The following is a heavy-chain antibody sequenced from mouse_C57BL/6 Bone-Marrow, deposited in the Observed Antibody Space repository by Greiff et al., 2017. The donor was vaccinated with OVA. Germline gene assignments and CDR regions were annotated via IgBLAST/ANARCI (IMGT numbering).Heavy chain of an antibody. Sequence: QVQLKESGPGLVQPSQSLSITCTVSGFSLTSYGVHWVRQSPGKGLEWLGVIWRGGSTDYNAAFMSRLSITKDNSKSQVFFKMNSLQADDTAIYYCAKTAYYDYDGFAYWGQGTLVTVSA. J-gene: IGHJ3*01. CDR1: GFSLTSYG. CDR3: AKTAYYDYDGFAY. D-gene: IGHD2-4*01. V-gene: IGHV2-5*01. CDR2: IWRGGST.